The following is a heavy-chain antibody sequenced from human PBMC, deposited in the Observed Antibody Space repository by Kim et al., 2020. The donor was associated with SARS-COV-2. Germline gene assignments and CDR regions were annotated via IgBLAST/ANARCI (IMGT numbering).Heavy chain of an antibody. CDR1: GFTFSSYS. CDR3: ARDQYDILTGSYYYYYYGMDV. Sequence: GGSLRLSCAASGFTFSSYSMNWVRQAPGKGLEWVSYISSSSSTIYYADSVKGRFTISRDNAKNSLYLQMNSLRAEDTAVYYCARDQYDILTGSYYYYYYGMDVWGQGTTVTVSS. J-gene: IGHJ6*02. CDR2: ISSSSSTI. D-gene: IGHD3-9*01. V-gene: IGHV3-48*04.